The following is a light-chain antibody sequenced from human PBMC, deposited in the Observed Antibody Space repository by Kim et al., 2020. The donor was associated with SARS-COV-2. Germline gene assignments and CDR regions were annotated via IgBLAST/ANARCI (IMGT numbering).Light chain of an antibody. Sequence: DIQMTQSPSSLSASVGDRVTIICRASQSISRYLNWYQQKPGKAPNLLIHTASSLQSGVSSRFSGSGSGTDFTLTISSLQAEDFATYYCQQSYNTPLTFGGGTKVDIK. J-gene: IGKJ4*01. CDR3: QQSYNTPLT. CDR1: QSISRY. V-gene: IGKV1-39*01. CDR2: TAS.